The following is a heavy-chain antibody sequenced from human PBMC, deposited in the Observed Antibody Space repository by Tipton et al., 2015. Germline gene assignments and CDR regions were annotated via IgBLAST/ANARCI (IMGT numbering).Heavy chain of an antibody. Sequence: RSLRLSCAASGFSFSSYAMHWVRQAPGKGLEWVAVISYDGSNKDYADSVKGRITISRDSSKNTLYLQMNSLRAEDTAVYYCAKELKANWGIFASWGQGAMVSVSP. D-gene: IGHD7-27*01. CDR1: GFSFSSYA. CDR3: AKELKANWGIFAS. J-gene: IGHJ4*02. V-gene: IGHV3-30*18. CDR2: ISYDGSNK.